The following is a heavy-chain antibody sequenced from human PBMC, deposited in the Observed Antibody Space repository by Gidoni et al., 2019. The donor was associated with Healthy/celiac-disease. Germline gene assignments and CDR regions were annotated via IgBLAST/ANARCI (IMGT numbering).Heavy chain of an antibody. D-gene: IGHD3-3*01. V-gene: IGHV3-30-3*01. CDR2: ISYDGSNK. CDR3: ARDYYDFWSGYYTGFDP. J-gene: IGHJ5*02. CDR1: GFTFSSFA. Sequence: QVQLVESGGGVVQPGRSLRLACAASGFTFSSFAMHWVRQAPGKGREWVAVISYDGSNKYYADSVKGRFTISRDNSKNTLYLQMNSLRAEDTAVYYCARDYYDFWSGYYTGFDPWGQGTLVTVSS.